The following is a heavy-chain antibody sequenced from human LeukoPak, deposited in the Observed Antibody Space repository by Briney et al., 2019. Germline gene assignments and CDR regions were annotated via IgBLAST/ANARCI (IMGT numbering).Heavy chain of an antibody. CDR1: GYTFTDYY. CDR3: AGLYTSGRFFDY. D-gene: IGHD6-19*01. J-gene: IGHJ4*02. V-gene: IGHV1-2*02. CDR2: INVNSGGT. Sequence: ASVKVSCKASGYTFTDYYMHWVRQAPGQGLEWMGWINVNSGGTYYAQKFQGRVTMTRDTSISTAYMELSRVRSDDTAVYYCAGLYTSGRFFDYWGQGTPVTVSS.